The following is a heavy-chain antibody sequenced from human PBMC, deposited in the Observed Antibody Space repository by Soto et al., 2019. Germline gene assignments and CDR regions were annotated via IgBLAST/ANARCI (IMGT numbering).Heavy chain of an antibody. Sequence: PSETLSLTCTVSGGSISSYYWSWIRQPPGKGLEWIGYIYYSGSTNYNPSLKSRVTISVDTSKNQFSLKLSSVTAADTAVYYCARAGTLEWLFDYWGQGTLVTVSS. J-gene: IGHJ4*02. CDR1: GGSISSYY. CDR3: ARAGTLEWLFDY. CDR2: IYYSGST. D-gene: IGHD3-3*01. V-gene: IGHV4-59*01.